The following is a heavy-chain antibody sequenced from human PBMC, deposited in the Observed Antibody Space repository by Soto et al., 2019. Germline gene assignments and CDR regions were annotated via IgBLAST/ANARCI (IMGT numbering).Heavy chain of an antibody. D-gene: IGHD3-3*01. CDR3: ARGSNDFWSGYQDY. J-gene: IGHJ4*02. CDR2: IKQDGSEK. V-gene: IGHV3-7*05. Sequence: GGSLRLSCAASGFTFSSYWMSWVRQAPGKGLEWVANIKQDGSEKYYVDSVKGRFTISRDNAKNSLYLQMNSLRAEDTAVYYCARGSNDFWSGYQDYWGQGTLVTVSS. CDR1: GFTFSSYW.